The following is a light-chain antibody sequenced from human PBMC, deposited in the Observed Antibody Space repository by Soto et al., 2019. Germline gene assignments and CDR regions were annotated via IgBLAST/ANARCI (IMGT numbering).Light chain of an antibody. CDR3: QVWDSSSDLEV. J-gene: IGLJ2*01. Sequence: SYELTQPPSVSVAPGQTARFTCGGTNIGSKSVHWYQQKPRQAPVLVVYDDSDRPSGIPERFSGSNSGNRATLTISRVEAGDEADYYCQVWDSSSDLEVFGGGTKLTVL. CDR1: NIGSKS. CDR2: DDS. V-gene: IGLV3-21*02.